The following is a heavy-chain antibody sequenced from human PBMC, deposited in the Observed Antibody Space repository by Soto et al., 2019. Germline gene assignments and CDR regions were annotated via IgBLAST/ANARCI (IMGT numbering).Heavy chain of an antibody. CDR2: IYYSGST. Sequence: KPSETLSLTCTVSNGSLSSNYWSWIRQSPGKGLEWIGNIYYSGSTNYNPSLKGRVTMAVDTSESEFTLKLGSVTAADTGVYFCARSFMVPVDFFDYWGQGTPVSVSS. V-gene: IGHV4-59*01. CDR1: NGSLSSNY. J-gene: IGHJ4*02. D-gene: IGHD3-10*01. CDR3: ARSFMVPVDFFDY.